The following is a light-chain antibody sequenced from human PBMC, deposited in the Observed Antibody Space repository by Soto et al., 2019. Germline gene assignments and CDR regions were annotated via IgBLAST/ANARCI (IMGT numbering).Light chain of an antibody. CDR1: NSNIGKKY. Sequence: QSVLTQPPSVSGTPGQRVTISCSGSNSNIGKKYVYWYQQLSGTAPKLLMYRNNQRPSGVPDRFSGSKSGTSASLAIIALRSDDEAYDDCAAWDDSVTGPAFGGGTELTVL. CDR2: RNN. J-gene: IGLJ2*01. CDR3: AAWDDSVTGPA. V-gene: IGLV1-47*01.